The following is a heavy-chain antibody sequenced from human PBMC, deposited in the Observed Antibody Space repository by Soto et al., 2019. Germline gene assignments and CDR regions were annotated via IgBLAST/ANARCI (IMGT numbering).Heavy chain of an antibody. Sequence: GGSMILPSSASGLSFGAYWMSWVRPAPGKGLEWVTTIKQDESEKYYVDAVKGRFTASRDNATSSLYLQMNSLRAEDTGMYYWARGDYFDRRFEYWGQGTLVTVSS. CDR3: ARGDYFDRRFEY. CDR2: IKQDESEK. D-gene: IGHD3-22*01. CDR1: GLSFGAYW. V-gene: IGHV3-7*03. J-gene: IGHJ4*02.